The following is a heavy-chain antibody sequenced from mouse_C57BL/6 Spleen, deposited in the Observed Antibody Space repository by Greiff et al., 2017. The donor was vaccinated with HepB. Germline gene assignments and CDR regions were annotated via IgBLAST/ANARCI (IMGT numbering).Heavy chain of an antibody. CDR3: ARCPYYYGSEYYFDY. V-gene: IGHV1-50*01. CDR1: GYTFTSYW. D-gene: IGHD1-1*01. Sequence: VQLQQPGAELVKPGASVKLSCKASGYTFTSYWMQWVKQRPGQGLEWIGEIDPSDSYTNYNQKFKGKATLTVDTSSSTAYMQLSSLTSEDSAVYYCARCPYYYGSEYYFDYWGQGTTLTVSS. CDR2: IDPSDSYT. J-gene: IGHJ2*01.